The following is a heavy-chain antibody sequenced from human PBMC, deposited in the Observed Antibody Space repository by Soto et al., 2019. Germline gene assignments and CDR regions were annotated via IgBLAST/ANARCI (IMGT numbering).Heavy chain of an antibody. Sequence: SETLSLTCAVYGGSVNGYYWNWIRQPPGKGLEWIGEINHTGGTHYSPSLKSRVTMSVDTSKNQFSLRLSSVTAADTAIYYCATRITVFGLLIPPFDHWGQGTQVTVSS. CDR1: GGSVNGYY. D-gene: IGHD3-3*01. CDR2: INHTGGT. J-gene: IGHJ5*02. V-gene: IGHV4-34*01. CDR3: ATRITVFGLLIPPFDH.